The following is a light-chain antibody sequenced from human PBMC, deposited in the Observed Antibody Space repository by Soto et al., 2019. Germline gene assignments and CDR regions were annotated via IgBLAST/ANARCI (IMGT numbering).Light chain of an antibody. CDR1: QDIRDY. J-gene: IGKJ5*01. Sequence: DIQMTQSPSSLSASIGDRVTITCQASQDIRDYLNWYQQKPGKAPNLLIYDASNLKAGVPSRVSGSGSGTDFTLSISTLQPEDVATYYWQQGDNFPTYGHGTRLEIK. CDR3: QQGDNFPT. CDR2: DAS. V-gene: IGKV1-33*01.